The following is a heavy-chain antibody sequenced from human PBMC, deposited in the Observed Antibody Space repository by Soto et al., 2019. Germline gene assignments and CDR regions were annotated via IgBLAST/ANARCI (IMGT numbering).Heavy chain of an antibody. V-gene: IGHV3-15*01. J-gene: IGHJ6*02. Sequence: GGSLRLSCAASGFTFSNAAMRWVRQAPGKGLEWVGRIKSKPNGGTKDYAAPVKGRFTISRDDSKNTLYLQMNSLKTEDTAVSYCAHGTVVVVAATSYYGMDVWGQGTTVTVSS. CDR2: IKSKPNGGTK. CDR1: GFTFSNAA. CDR3: AHGTVVVVAATSYYGMDV. D-gene: IGHD2-15*01.